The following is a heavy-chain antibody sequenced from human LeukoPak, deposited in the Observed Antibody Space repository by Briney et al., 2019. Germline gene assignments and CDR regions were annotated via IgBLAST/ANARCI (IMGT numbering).Heavy chain of an antibody. J-gene: IGHJ4*02. Sequence: GASVKVSCKASGYTFTSYYMHWVRQAPGRGLEWMGIINPSGGSTSYAQKFQGRVTMTRDMSTSTVYMELSSLRSEDTAVYYCARGYLVVATIDYFGSWGQGTLVTVSS. D-gene: IGHD1-26*01. CDR3: ARGYLVVATIDYFGS. V-gene: IGHV1-46*01. CDR2: INPSGGST. CDR1: GYTFTSYY.